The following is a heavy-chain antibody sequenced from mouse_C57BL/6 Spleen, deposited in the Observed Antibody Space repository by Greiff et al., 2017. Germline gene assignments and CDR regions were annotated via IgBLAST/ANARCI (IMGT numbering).Heavy chain of an antibody. CDR1: GFTFSDYG. D-gene: IGHD1-1*01. J-gene: IGHJ2*01. CDR2: ISSGSSTI. V-gene: IGHV5-17*01. CDR3: ARGYYYGSSYDFDY. Sequence: EVHLVESGGGLVKPGGSLKLSCAASGFTFSDYGMHWVRQAPEKGLEWVAYISSGSSTIYYADTVKGRFTISRDNAKNTLFLQMTSLRSEDTAMYYCARGYYYGSSYDFDYWGQGTTLTVFS.